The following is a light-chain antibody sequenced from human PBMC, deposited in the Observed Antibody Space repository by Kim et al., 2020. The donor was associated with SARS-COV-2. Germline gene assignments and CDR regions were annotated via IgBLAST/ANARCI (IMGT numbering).Light chain of an antibody. Sequence: GQSIIISCSGSSSTIGNTDVYWYQQLPGTAPNLLIYWNNKRPSGVPARFSGSKSGTSASLAISGLQPEDEAHYFCSSWDDDLGGPVFGGGTTLTVL. CDR1: SSTIGNTD. V-gene: IGLV1-47*01. CDR3: SSWDDDLGGPV. CDR2: WNN. J-gene: IGLJ3*02.